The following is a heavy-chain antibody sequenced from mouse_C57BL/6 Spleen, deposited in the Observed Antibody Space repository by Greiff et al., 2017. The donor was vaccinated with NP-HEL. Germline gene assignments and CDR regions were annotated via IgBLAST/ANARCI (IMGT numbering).Heavy chain of an antibody. J-gene: IGHJ1*03. Sequence: VMLVESGPELVKPGASVRISCKASGYAFSSSWMNWVKQRPGKGLEWIGRIYPGDGDTNYNGKFKGKATLTADKSSSTAYMQLSSLTSEDSAVYFCARLDGYYVGYFDVWGTGTTVTVSS. CDR1: GYAFSSSW. CDR3: ARLDGYYVGYFDV. V-gene: IGHV1-82*01. D-gene: IGHD2-3*01. CDR2: IYPGDGDT.